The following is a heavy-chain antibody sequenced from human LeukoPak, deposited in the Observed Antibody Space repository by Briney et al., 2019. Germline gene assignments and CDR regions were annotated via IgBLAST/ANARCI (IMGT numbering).Heavy chain of an antibody. Sequence: AASLRVSCEGFGFTFSNYWMSWVRQVPGKGLEWVANIHKAGTESYYVDSMKGRFAISRDNAKNSLYLQLSSLRVDDTAVYYCARVGAWELQRVFDYWGQGTLVTVSS. CDR3: ARVGAWELQRVFDY. J-gene: IGHJ4*02. CDR1: GFTFSNYW. V-gene: IGHV3-7*01. D-gene: IGHD1-26*01. CDR2: IHKAGTES.